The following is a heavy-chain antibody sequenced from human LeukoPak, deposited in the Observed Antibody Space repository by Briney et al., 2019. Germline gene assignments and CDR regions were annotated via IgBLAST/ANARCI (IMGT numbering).Heavy chain of an antibody. J-gene: IGHJ4*02. D-gene: IGHD2-2*01. V-gene: IGHV6-1*01. CDR3: ARQTRGSIDY. CDR2: TYYRSRSKWSN. CDR1: GDSVSSSSAA. Sequence: SQTLSLTCAISGDSVSSSSAAWNWIGQAPSRGLEWLGRTYYRSRSKWSNDYAVSVKRRITVNPDTSKNQFSLQLNSVTPEDTAVYYCARQTRGSIDYWGQGTLVTVSS.